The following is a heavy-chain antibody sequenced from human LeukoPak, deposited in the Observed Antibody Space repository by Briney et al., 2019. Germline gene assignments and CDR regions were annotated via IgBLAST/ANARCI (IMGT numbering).Heavy chain of an antibody. CDR1: GFTFSGSA. CDR3: ARNDKADY. Sequence: PGGSLRLSCAASGFTFSGSAIHWVRQASGKGLEWVGRIRSIANNYATAYAASVKGIFTIYRDDSKTTAYLQMNSLKIEDTAVYYCARNDKADYWSQGTLVTVSS. D-gene: IGHD3-22*01. J-gene: IGHJ4*02. V-gene: IGHV3-73*01. CDR2: IRSIANNYAT.